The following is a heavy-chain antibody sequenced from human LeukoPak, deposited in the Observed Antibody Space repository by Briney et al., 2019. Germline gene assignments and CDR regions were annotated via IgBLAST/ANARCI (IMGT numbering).Heavy chain of an antibody. V-gene: IGHV4-59*01. CDR1: GGSISSYY. CDR2: IYYSGST. CDR3: ARGGDIVATRDAFDI. D-gene: IGHD5-12*01. J-gene: IGHJ3*02. Sequence: SETLSLTCTVSGGSISSYYWSWIRRHPGKGLEWIGYIYYSGSTNYNPSLKSRVTISVDTSKNQFSLKLSSVTAADTAVYYCARGGDIVATRDAFDIWGQGTMVTVSS.